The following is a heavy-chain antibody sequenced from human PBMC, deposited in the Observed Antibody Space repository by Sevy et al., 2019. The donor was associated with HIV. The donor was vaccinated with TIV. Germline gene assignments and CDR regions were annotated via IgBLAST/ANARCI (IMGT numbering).Heavy chain of an antibody. D-gene: IGHD3-22*01. CDR1: GGTFSNYA. CDR3: AGSYFDSSGYSPLYYYGMDV. Sequence: ASVKVSCKASGGTFSNYAISWVRQAPGQGLEWMGGFIPMFETANYAQKFQGKVTLTADGSTTTAYMELRSLRSDDTAVYYCAGSYFDSSGYSPLYYYGMDVWGQGTTVTVSS. V-gene: IGHV1-69*13. CDR2: FIPMFETA. J-gene: IGHJ6*02.